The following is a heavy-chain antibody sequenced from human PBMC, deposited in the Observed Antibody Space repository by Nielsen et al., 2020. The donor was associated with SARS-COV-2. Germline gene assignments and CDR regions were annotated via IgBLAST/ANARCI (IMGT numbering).Heavy chain of an antibody. V-gene: IGHV4-59*01. CDR3: ARFTDTIGDYEEGYYYGMDV. D-gene: IGHD4-17*01. J-gene: IGHJ6*02. Sequence: SETLSLTCTVSGGSISSYYWSWIRQPPGKGLEWIGYIYYSGSTNYNPSLKSRVTISVDTSKNQFSLKLSSVTAADTAVYYCARFTDTIGDYEEGYYYGMDVWGQGTTVTVSS. CDR1: GGSISSYY. CDR2: IYYSGST.